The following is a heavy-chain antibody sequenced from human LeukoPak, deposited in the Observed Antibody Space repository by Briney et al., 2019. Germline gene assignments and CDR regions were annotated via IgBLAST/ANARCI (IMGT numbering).Heavy chain of an antibody. CDR3: ARGPADFWSGYYFNY. Sequence: ASVEVSCKASGYTFTSYYMHWVRQAPGQGLEWMGIINPSGGSTSYAQKFQGRVTMTRDTSTSTVYMELSSLRSEDTAVYYCARGPADFWSGYYFNYWGQGTLVTVSS. J-gene: IGHJ4*02. V-gene: IGHV1-46*01. CDR1: GYTFTSYY. CDR2: INPSGGST. D-gene: IGHD3-3*01.